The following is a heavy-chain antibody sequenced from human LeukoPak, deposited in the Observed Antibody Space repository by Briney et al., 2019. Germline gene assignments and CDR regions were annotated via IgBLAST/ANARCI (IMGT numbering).Heavy chain of an antibody. CDR3: ARADFCSTTTTCPYYYYMDV. CDR1: GFTFRSYE. Sequence: GGSLRLSCAASGFTFRSYEMNWVRQAPGKGLEWVSYISSTGISIYYADSVKGRFTISRDNAKNSLYLQTNSLRAEDTAVYYCARADFCSTTTTCPYYYYMDVRGKGTTVTVS. V-gene: IGHV3-48*03. J-gene: IGHJ6*03. CDR2: ISSTGISI. D-gene: IGHD2/OR15-2a*01.